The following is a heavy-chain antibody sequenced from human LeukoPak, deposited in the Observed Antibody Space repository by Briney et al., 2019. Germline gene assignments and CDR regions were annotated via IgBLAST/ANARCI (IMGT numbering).Heavy chain of an antibody. CDR3: AARVSTHYFDY. J-gene: IGHJ4*02. Sequence: PGGSLRLSCAASKFTFSSFSMSWVRQAPGKGLEWVSAISGSGGSTYYADSVKGRFTISRDNSKNTLYLQMNSLRAEDTAVYYCAARVSTHYFDYWGQGTLVTVSS. D-gene: IGHD2/OR15-2a*01. V-gene: IGHV3-23*01. CDR2: ISGSGGST. CDR1: KFTFSSFS.